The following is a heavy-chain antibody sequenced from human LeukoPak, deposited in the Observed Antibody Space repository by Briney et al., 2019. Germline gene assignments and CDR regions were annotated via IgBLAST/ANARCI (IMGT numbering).Heavy chain of an antibody. J-gene: IGHJ4*02. CDR2: IIPILGIA. Sequence: GASVKVSCKASGGTFSSYAISWVRQAPGQGLEWMGRIIPILGIANYAQKFQGRVTITADKSTSTAYMELSSLRSEDTAVYYCARGLNSAWPVVYWGRGTLVTVSS. CDR3: ARGLNSAWPVVY. CDR1: GGTFSSYA. V-gene: IGHV1-69*04.